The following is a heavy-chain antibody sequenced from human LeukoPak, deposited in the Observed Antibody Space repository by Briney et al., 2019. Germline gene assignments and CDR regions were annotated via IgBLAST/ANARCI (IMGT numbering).Heavy chain of an antibody. CDR3: TTGLPRPRGIWFGELRGNADY. D-gene: IGHD3-10*01. Sequence: GGSLRLSCAASGFTFSNAWMSWVRQAPGKGLEWVGRIKSKTDGGTTDYAAPAKGRFTISRDDSKNTLYLQMNSLKTEDTAVYYCTTGLPRPRGIWFGELRGNADYWGQGTLVTVSS. J-gene: IGHJ4*02. CDR1: GFTFSNAW. V-gene: IGHV3-15*01. CDR2: IKSKTDGGTT.